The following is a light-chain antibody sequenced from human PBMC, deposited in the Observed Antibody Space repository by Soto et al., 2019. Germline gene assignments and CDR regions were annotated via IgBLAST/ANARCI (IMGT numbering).Light chain of an antibody. J-gene: IGLJ3*02. CDR2: DIS. CDR3: LLSYSGAWV. Sequence: QAVVTQEPSLTVSPGQTVTLTCASSTGAVSSDHWPYWFQQKPGQAPRTLIYDISSKHSWTPARVSGSRHGGKAALSLSGAQPEDEADYYCLLSYSGAWVFGGGTKVTVL. CDR1: TGAVSSDHW. V-gene: IGLV7-46*01.